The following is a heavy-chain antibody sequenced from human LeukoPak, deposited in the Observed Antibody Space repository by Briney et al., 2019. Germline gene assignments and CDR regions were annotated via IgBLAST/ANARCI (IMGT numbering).Heavy chain of an antibody. D-gene: IGHD3-10*01. CDR2: VYYSGDT. Sequence: SSKTLSLTCTVSGGSVSISNYYWAWIRQPPGEGLEWVGSVYYSGDTYYYPSLKSRVTISIDTSKNQFSLKLNSVTAADTAVYYCARHYGPWGQGTLVTVSS. V-gene: IGHV4-39*01. CDR1: GGSVSISNYY. CDR3: ARHYGP. J-gene: IGHJ5*02.